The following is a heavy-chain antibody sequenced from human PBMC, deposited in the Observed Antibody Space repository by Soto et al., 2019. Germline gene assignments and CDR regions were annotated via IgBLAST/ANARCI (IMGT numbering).Heavy chain of an antibody. CDR1: GYTFTSYG. CDR2: ISAYSGNT. V-gene: IGHV1-18*01. Sequence: ASVKVSCKASGYTFTSYGISWVRQAPGQGLEWMGWISAYSGNTSYAQKFQGRVTMTRNTSTSTAYMELRSLRSEDTAVYYCAYLSELTMVRGVMKTWFDPWGQGTLVTVSS. CDR3: AYLSELTMVRGVMKTWFDP. J-gene: IGHJ5*02. D-gene: IGHD3-10*01.